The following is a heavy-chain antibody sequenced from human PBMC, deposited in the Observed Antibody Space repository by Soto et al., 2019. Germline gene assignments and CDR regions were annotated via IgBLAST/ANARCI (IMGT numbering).Heavy chain of an antibody. V-gene: IGHV4-34*01. J-gene: IGHJ6*02. CDR1: GGSFSGYY. CDR3: ARGSHYYYYYGMDV. Sequence: SETLSLTCAVYGGSFSGYYWSWIRQPPGKGLEWIGEINHSGSTNYNPSLKSRVTISVDTSKNQFSLKLSSVTAADTAVYYCARGSHYYYYYGMDVWGQGTTVTVSS. CDR2: INHSGST.